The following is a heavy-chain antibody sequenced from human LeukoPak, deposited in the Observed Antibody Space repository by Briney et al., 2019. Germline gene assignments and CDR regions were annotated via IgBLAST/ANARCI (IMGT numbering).Heavy chain of an antibody. V-gene: IGHV1-18*01. CDR2: ISAYNGNT. J-gene: IGHJ6*02. CDR3: ARDKIRREDYYYYGMDV. CDR1: GYTFTSYG. Sequence: GASVKVSCKASGYTFTSYGIIWVRQAPGQGLEWMGWISAYNGNTNYAQKLQGRVTMTTDTSTSTAYMELRSLRSDDTAVYYCARDKIRREDYYYYGMDVWGQGTTVTVSS. D-gene: IGHD1-26*01.